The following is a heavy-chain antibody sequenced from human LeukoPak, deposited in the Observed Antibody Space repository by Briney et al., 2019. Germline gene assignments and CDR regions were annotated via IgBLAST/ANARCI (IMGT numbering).Heavy chain of an antibody. J-gene: IGHJ4*02. V-gene: IGHV1-2*02. CDR3: ARDHALEQLVPFDY. CDR1: GYTFTGYY. CDR2: INPDNGGT. Sequence: ASVKVSCKASGYTFTGYYMHWVRQAPGQGLERMGWINPDNGGTNYAQKFQGRVTMTRDTSISTAYMELSRLRSDDTAVYYCARDHALEQLVPFDYWGQGSLVTVSS. D-gene: IGHD6-13*01.